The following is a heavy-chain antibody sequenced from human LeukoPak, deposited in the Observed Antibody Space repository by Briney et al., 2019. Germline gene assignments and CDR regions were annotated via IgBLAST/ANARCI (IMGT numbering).Heavy chain of an antibody. V-gene: IGHV1-46*01. CDR2: INPSGGSA. D-gene: IGHD3-22*01. J-gene: IGHJ4*02. CDR1: GYTFTDYN. Sequence: GASVKVSCKASGYTFTDYNLHWVRQAPGQGLEWMGIINPSGGSARYAQKFQGRVTMTRDTSTSTVYMEVSSLRSEDTAVYYCARLADYDSSGYLSYWGQGTLVTISS. CDR3: ARLADYDSSGYLSY.